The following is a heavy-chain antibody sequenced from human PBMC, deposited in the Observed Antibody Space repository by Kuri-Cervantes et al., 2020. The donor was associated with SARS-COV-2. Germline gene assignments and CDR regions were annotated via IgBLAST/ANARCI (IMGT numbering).Heavy chain of an antibody. D-gene: IGHD3-16*01. J-gene: IGHJ6*03. CDR1: GGSISSSSYY. CDR3: ARGPGGENYYYYYMDV. V-gene: IGHV4-39*07. Sequence: SETLSLTCTVSGGSISSSSYYWGWIRQPPGKGLEWIGSIYYSGSTNYNPSLKSRVTISVDTSKNQFSLKLSSVTAADTAVYYCARGPGGENYYYYYMDVWGKGTTVTVSS. CDR2: IYYSGST.